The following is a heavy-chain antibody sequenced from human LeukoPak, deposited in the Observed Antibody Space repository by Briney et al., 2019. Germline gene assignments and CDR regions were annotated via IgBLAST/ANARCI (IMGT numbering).Heavy chain of an antibody. CDR1: GYTFTGYY. Sequence: ASVKVSCKASGYTFTGYYMHWVRQAPGQGLEWMGWINPNSGGTNYAQKFQGRVTMTRDTSISTAYMELSRLRSEDTAVYYCARGRAERFLEWLLPTRGYYMDVWGKGTTVTVSS. V-gene: IGHV1-2*02. D-gene: IGHD3-3*01. CDR3: ARGRAERFLEWLLPTRGYYMDV. J-gene: IGHJ6*03. CDR2: INPNSGGT.